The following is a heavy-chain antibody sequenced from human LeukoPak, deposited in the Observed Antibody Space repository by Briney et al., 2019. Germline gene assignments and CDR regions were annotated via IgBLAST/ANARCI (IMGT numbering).Heavy chain of an antibody. V-gene: IGHV3-7*01. CDR2: IKQDGSEK. Sequence: GGSLRLSCAASGFTFSDYWMSWVRQAPGKGLEWVANIKQDGSEKYYVDSVKGRFTISRDNAKNSVYLQMNSLRAEDTAVYYCARAAFYYYYMDVWGKGTTVTVSS. CDR1: GFTFSDYW. J-gene: IGHJ6*03. CDR3: ARAAFYYYYMDV.